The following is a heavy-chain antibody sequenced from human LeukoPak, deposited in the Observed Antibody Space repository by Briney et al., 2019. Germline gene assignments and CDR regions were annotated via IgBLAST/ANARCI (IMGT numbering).Heavy chain of an antibody. CDR2: RNPNSGNT. Sequence: ASVKVSCKASGYTFTSYDINWVRQATGQGLEWMGWRNPNSGNTGYAQKFQGRVTMTRNTSISTAYMELSSLRSEDTAVYYCARGPLSKRNWFDPWGQGTLVTVSS. J-gene: IGHJ5*02. D-gene: IGHD2/OR15-2a*01. V-gene: IGHV1-8*01. CDR1: GYTFTSYD. CDR3: ARGPLSKRNWFDP.